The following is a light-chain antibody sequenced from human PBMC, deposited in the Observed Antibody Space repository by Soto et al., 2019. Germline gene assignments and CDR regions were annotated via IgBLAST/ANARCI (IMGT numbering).Light chain of an antibody. V-gene: IGLV2-8*01. CDR3: SSYSGTNNVI. Sequence: QLVLTQPPSASGSPGQSVTISCTGTSSDVGGYNYVCWYQQYPGKAPKLIISEVYKRPSGVPDRFSGSKSGNTASLTVSGLQAEDEADYYCSSYSGTNNVIFGGGTKVTVL. CDR2: EVY. J-gene: IGLJ2*01. CDR1: SSDVGGYNY.